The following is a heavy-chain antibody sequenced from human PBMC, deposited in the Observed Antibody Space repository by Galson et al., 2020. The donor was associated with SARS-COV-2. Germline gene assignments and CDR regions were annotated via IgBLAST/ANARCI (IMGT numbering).Heavy chain of an antibody. J-gene: IGHJ6*03. D-gene: IGHD3-10*01. CDR3: ARALLWFGERGGYMDV. CDR1: GFTFNNYA. Sequence: GGSLRLSCAASGFTFNNYAIHWVRQAPGKGLEWVAVISKDGRDKYCAESVKDRFTISRDNSKNTLYLQMNSLRVEDTAVFYCARALLWFGERGGYMDVWGKGTTVTISS. CDR2: ISKDGRDK. V-gene: IGHV3-30*04.